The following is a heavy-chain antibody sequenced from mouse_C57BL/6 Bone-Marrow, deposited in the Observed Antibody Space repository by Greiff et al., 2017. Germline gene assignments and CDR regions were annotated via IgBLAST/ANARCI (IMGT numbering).Heavy chain of an antibody. CDR1: GYTFTSYW. CDR2: IHPNSGST. CDR3: AGQLRLPHYYAMDY. V-gene: IGHV1-64*01. Sequence: VKLQQPGAELVKPGASVKLSCMASGYTFTSYWMHWVKQRPGQGLEWIGMIHPNSGSTNYNEKFKSKATLTVDKSSSTAYMQLSSLTSEDSAVYYCAGQLRLPHYYAMDYWGQGTSVTVSS. J-gene: IGHJ4*01. D-gene: IGHD3-2*02.